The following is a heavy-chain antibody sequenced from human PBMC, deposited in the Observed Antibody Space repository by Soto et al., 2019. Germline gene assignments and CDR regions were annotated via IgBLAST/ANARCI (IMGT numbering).Heavy chain of an antibody. CDR1: GGTFSSYT. J-gene: IGHJ4*02. D-gene: IGHD2-21*02. CDR2: IIPILGIA. Sequence: QVQLVQSGAEVKKPGSSVKLSCKASGGTFSSYTISWVRQAPGQGLKWMGRIIPILGIANYAQKFQGRVTITADKSTSTAYMELSSLRSEDTAVYYCARDDGLAYCGGDCYSWGQGTLVTVSS. V-gene: IGHV1-69*02. CDR3: ARDDGLAYCGGDCYS.